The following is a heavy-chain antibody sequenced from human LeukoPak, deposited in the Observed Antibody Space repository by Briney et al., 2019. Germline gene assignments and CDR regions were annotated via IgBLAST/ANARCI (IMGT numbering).Heavy chain of an antibody. Sequence: PGGSVSLSCAASGFTFSVYSMEWVRQPPGKGREWISYISSTSTNIYYARSVKGRFTTCRDNAKNSLYLQMNSLRAEDTAMYYCARGCGLHLSPASSYYDSRCRYFDDWGQGTLVTVSS. CDR2: ISSTSTNI. CDR1: GFTFSVYS. J-gene: IGHJ4*02. D-gene: IGHD3-22*01. CDR3: ARGCGLHLSPASSYYDSRCRYFDD. V-gene: IGHV3-48*04.